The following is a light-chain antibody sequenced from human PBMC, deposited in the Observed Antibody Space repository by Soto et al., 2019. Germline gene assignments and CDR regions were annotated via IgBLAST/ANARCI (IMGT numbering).Light chain of an antibody. CDR2: KAS. CDR3: QQYYSNPCT. J-gene: IGKJ1*01. V-gene: IGKV1-5*03. Sequence: IQMTQSPSTVSASVEDRVIITCRASESISSWLAWYQQKPGKAPNLLIHKASRFESGVPSRFSGSGSGTEITLTISSLQPGDDAAYYCQQYYSNPCTFGQGTKVDIK. CDR1: ESISSW.